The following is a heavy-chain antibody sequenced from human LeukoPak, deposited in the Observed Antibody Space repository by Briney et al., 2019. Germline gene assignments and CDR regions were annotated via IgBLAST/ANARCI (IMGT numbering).Heavy chain of an antibody. CDR2: IWNSGIT. CDR3: ARLVYDTSDYYYFDH. J-gene: IGHJ4*02. Sequence: SSETLSLTCTVSTGSMPTYYWSWIRQPPGKGLEWIGFIWNSGITNYNPSLKSRITISADTSNNQFSLTLSSVTAADTAVYYCARLVYDTSDYYYFDHWGQGTLVTVSS. V-gene: IGHV4-59*08. D-gene: IGHD3-22*01. CDR1: TGSMPTYY.